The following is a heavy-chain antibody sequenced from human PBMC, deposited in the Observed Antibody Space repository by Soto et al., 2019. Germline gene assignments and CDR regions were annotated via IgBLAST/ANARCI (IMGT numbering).Heavy chain of an antibody. CDR3: ASSYCSPDMCYYYYMDV. D-gene: IGHD2-15*01. Sequence: PGGSLRLSCAASGFTFSSYWMHWVRQAPGRGLVWVSRINSDGSSTSYADSVKGRFTISRDNAKNTLYLQMNSLRAEDTAVYYCASSYCSPDMCYYYYMDVWGKGTTVTVSS. CDR2: INSDGSST. CDR1: GFTFSSYW. V-gene: IGHV3-74*01. J-gene: IGHJ6*03.